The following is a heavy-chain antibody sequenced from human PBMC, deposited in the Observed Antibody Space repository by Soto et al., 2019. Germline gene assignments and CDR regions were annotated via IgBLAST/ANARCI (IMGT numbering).Heavy chain of an antibody. J-gene: IGHJ4*02. Sequence: ASVKVSCKASGYTFTSCGISWVRQAPGQRLEWMGWINAGNGNTKHSQKFQGRVTITRDTSASTAYMELSSLRSEDTAVYYCARGLNVYYFDYWGQGTLVTVSS. D-gene: IGHD3-16*01. CDR1: GYTFTSCG. V-gene: IGHV1-3*01. CDR2: INAGNGNT. CDR3: ARGLNVYYFDY.